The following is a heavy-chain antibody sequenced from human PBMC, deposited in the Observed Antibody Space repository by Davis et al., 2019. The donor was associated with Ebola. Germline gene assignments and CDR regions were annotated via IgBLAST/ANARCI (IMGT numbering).Heavy chain of an antibody. CDR1: GGSIRSSSYY. V-gene: IGHV4-61*01. D-gene: IGHD2-2*01. Sequence: SETLSLTCTVSGGSIRSSSYYWSWIRQPLGKGLEWIGYIYYSGSTNYNPSLKSRVTISVETSKNQFSLKLSSVTAADTAVYYCARAQLLQKLYYYYYYGMDVWGQGTTATVSS. CDR3: ARAQLLQKLYYYYYYGMDV. CDR2: IYYSGST. J-gene: IGHJ6*02.